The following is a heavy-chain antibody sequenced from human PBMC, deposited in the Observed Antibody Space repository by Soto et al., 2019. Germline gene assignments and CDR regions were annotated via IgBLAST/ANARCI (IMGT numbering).Heavy chain of an antibody. J-gene: IGHJ4*02. CDR3: RFWNRPSDF. CDR1: GFTFSNVW. Sequence: EVQLVESGGALVKPGGSLRLSCAASGFTFSNVWMHWVRQAPGKGLEWVGRIKTKTDGGTTDYAAPVKGRFTISRDDSKNTLYLQMNGLKTEDTAVYYCRFWNRPSDFWGQGTLVTVSS. D-gene: IGHD1-1*01. CDR2: IKTKTDGGTT. V-gene: IGHV3-15*07.